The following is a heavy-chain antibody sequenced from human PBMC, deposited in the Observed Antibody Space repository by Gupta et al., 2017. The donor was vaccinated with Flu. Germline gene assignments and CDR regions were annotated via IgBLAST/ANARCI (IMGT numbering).Heavy chain of an antibody. CDR3: AKIGPEFYQPPHYGMDV. V-gene: IGHV3-30*18. CDR2: ISYDGSEV. J-gene: IGHJ6*02. CDR1: GLTLSSHG. Sequence: QVQLVESGGGVVQPGRSLRLSCTASGLTLSSHGFHWVRQAPGKGLEWVAVISYDGSEVDYAASVKGRFTISRDNSKNTVFLQMSRLRNDDTAIYYCAKIGPEFYQPPHYGMDVWGQGTTVIVSS. D-gene: IGHD2-2*01.